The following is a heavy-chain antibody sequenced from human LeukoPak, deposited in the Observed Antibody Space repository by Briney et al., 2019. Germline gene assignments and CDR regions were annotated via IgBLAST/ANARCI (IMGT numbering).Heavy chain of an antibody. V-gene: IGHV3-48*01. J-gene: IGHJ6*03. CDR2: ISSSSTTI. Sequence: GGSLRLSCAASGFTFSSYSMNWVRQAPGKGLEWLSYISSSSTTIYCADSVQGRFTISRDNAKNSLYLQMNSLRAEDTAVYYCAKDASVMCSSTSCYGNYYYYYMDVWGKGTTVTVSS. CDR3: AKDASVMCSSTSCYGNYYYYYMDV. D-gene: IGHD2-2*01. CDR1: GFTFSSYS.